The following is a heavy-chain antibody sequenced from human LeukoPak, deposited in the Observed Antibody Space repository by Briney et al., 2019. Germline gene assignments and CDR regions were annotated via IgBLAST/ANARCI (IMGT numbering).Heavy chain of an antibody. CDR3: AKRAPVAAAGTWRYFDY. V-gene: IGHV3-23*01. J-gene: IGHJ4*02. CDR2: ISGSGGST. Sequence: PGGSLRLSGAASGFTFSSYAMSWVRQAPGKGLEWVSAISGSGGSTYYADSVKGRFTISRDNSKNTLYLQMNSLRAEDTAVYYCAKRAPVAAAGTWRYFDYWGQGTLVTVSS. CDR1: GFTFSSYA. D-gene: IGHD1/OR15-1a*01.